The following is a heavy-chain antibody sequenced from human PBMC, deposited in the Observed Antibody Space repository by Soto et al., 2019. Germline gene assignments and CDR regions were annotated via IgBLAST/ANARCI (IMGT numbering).Heavy chain of an antibody. V-gene: IGHV3-11*01. CDR2: ISSSGSTI. J-gene: IGHJ5*02. Sequence: QVQLVESGGGLVKPGGSLRLSCAASGFTFSDYYMSWIRQAPGKGLEWVSYISSSGSTIYYADSVNGRFTISRDNAKNSLYLQMNSLRAEDTAVYYCAREDSSSWPTQYNWFDPWGQGTLVTVSS. CDR1: GFTFSDYY. D-gene: IGHD6-13*01. CDR3: AREDSSSWPTQYNWFDP.